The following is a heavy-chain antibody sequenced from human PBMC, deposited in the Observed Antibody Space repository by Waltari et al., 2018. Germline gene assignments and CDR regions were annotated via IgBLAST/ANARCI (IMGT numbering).Heavy chain of an antibody. V-gene: IGHV4-4*07. CDR3: AREEHYDFWSGYGNWFDP. J-gene: IGHJ5*02. D-gene: IGHD3-3*01. CDR1: GGSISSYY. CDR2: IYTSGST. Sequence: QVQLQESGPGLVKPSETLSLTCTVSGGSISSYYWSWIRQPAGKGLEWIGRIYTSGSTNYNPALKSRVTMSVDTSKNQFSLKLSSVTAADTAVYYCAREEHYDFWSGYGNWFDPWGQGTLVTVSS.